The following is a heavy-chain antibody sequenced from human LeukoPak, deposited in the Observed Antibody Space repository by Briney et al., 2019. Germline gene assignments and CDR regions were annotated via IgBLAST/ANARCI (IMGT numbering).Heavy chain of an antibody. CDR1: GFRFSDHY. V-gene: IGHV3-72*01. CDR3: ARDSVSSDAFDI. D-gene: IGHD2-2*01. Sequence: GGSLRLSCAASGFRFSDHYIDWVRQAPGKGLEWVGRIRNKANSYTTEYAASVRGRLTLSRDESKNSVFLQVNSLKTEDTAVYYCARDSVSSDAFDIWGQGTMVIVSS. CDR2: IRNKANSYTT. J-gene: IGHJ3*02.